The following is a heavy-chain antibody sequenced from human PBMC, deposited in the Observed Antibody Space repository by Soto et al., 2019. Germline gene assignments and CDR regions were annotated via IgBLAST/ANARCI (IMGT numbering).Heavy chain of an antibody. D-gene: IGHD2-2*03. J-gene: IGHJ4*02. Sequence: QVQLRESGPGLVKTSGTLSLTCAVSGGSISTITWWSWVRQPPGKGLQWIGEIYHSGRTNYNPSLESRVTISVDKSKNQFSLELSSVTAADTAVYYCARDLGSCSSTSCRPFDYWGQGTLVTVSS. CDR1: GGSISTITW. CDR2: IYHSGRT. V-gene: IGHV4-4*02. CDR3: ARDLGSCSSTSCRPFDY.